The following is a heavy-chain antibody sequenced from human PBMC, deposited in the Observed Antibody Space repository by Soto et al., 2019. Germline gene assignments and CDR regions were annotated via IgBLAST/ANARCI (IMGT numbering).Heavy chain of an antibody. J-gene: IGHJ4*02. D-gene: IGHD4-17*01. Sequence: QVQLQESGPGLVKPSQTLSLTCTVSGGSISSGGYYWSWIRQHPGKGLEWIGYIYYSGSTYYNPYLKSRVTISVDTSKHQFSLQLSSVTAADPAVYYCARVNGDYNFDYWGQGTLVTVSS. V-gene: IGHV4-31*03. CDR2: IYYSGST. CDR1: GGSISSGGYY. CDR3: ARVNGDYNFDY.